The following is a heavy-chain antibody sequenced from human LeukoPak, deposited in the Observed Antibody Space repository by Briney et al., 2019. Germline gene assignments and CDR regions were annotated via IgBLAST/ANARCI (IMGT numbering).Heavy chain of an antibody. V-gene: IGHV4-59*01. CDR2: IYYSGST. J-gene: IGHJ4*02. CDR1: GGSISSYY. CDR3: ARDREYSYGYYFDY. Sequence: SETLSLTCTVSGGSISSYYWSWIRQPPGKGLEWIGYIYYSGSTNYNPSLKSRVTISVDTSKNQFSLKLSSVTAADTAVYYCARDREYSYGYYFDYWGQETLVTVSS. D-gene: IGHD5-18*01.